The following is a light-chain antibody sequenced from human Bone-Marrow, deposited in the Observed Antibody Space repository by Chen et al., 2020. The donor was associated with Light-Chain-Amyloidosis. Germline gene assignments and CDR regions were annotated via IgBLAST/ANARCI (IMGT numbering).Light chain of an antibody. J-gene: IGLJ1*01. CDR2: EVT. CDR1: SSYVGGDNH. CDR3: NSYTITNALV. V-gene: IGLV2-14*01. Sequence: QSALTQPASVSGSPGQSLTISCTGTSSYVGGDNHVSWYQQHPDKAPTLMIYEVTNRPSWVPDRFSGSKSSNTASLTISGLQTEASADYFCNSYTITNALVIGSGTRVTVL.